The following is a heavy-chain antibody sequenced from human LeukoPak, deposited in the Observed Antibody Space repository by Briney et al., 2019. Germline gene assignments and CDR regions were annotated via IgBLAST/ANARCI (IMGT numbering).Heavy chain of an antibody. D-gene: IGHD6-13*01. V-gene: IGHV3-30*04. CDR2: ISYDGSNK. CDR1: GVTFSNYA. Sequence: GMSLRLSCAASGVTFSNYAMHWVRQAPGKGLEWVAVISYDGSNKYYADSVKGRFTISRDNSKNTVYLQMNSLRAEDTAVYYCARDPRRSSQTGYFDYWGQGTLVTVSS. CDR3: ARDPRRSSQTGYFDY. J-gene: IGHJ4*02.